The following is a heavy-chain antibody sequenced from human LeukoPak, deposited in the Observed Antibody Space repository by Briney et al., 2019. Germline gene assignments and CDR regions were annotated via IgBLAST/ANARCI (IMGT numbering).Heavy chain of an antibody. CDR3: AKDKGSYSSGWYATY. CDR1: GFTFDDYA. Sequence: PGESLRLSCAASGFTFDDYAMHWVRQAPGRGLEWVSLISGDGGSTYYEDSVKGRFTISRDSSKNSLYLQMNSLRTEDTALYYCAKDKGSYSSGWYATYWGQGTLVTVSS. V-gene: IGHV3-43*02. J-gene: IGHJ4*02. D-gene: IGHD6-19*01. CDR2: ISGDGGST.